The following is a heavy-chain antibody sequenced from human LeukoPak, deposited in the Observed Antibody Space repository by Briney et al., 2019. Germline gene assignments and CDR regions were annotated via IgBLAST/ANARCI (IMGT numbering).Heavy chain of an antibody. J-gene: IGHJ4*02. Sequence: RTSETLSLTCTVSGGSISSGSYHWIWIRQPAGKGLEWIGHIYTSGSTNYNPSLRSRVTISVDTSKNQFSLKLSSVTAADTAVYYCARVLHYGSGSYYKIGEGRAYYFDYWGQGTLVTVSS. V-gene: IGHV4-61*09. CDR2: IYTSGST. CDR3: ARVLHYGSGSYYKIGEGRAYYFDY. D-gene: IGHD3-10*01. CDR1: GGSISSGSYH.